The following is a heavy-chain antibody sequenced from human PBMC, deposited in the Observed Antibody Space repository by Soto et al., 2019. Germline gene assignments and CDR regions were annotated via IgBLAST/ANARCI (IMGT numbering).Heavy chain of an antibody. CDR3: ARGRCAGYCSSTRSMRYYYYGMDV. CDR1: GYTFTSYG. V-gene: IGHV1-18*01. J-gene: IGHJ6*02. CDR2: ISAYNGNT. Sequence: ASVKVSCKASGYTFTSYGISWVRQAPGQGLEWMGWISAYNGNTNYAQKLQGRVTMTTDTSTRAAYMELRSLRSDDTAVYYCARGRCAGYCSSTRSMRYYYYGMDVWGQGTTVTVSS. D-gene: IGHD2-2*01.